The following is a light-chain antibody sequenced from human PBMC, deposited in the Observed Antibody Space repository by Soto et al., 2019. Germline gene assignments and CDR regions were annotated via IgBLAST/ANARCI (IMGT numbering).Light chain of an antibody. CDR1: ESLLRSDGKTY. CDR3: MQTFSLPLS. Sequence: TQTPVSQSAAPGQPASISCKSSESLLRSDGKTYLSWYLQRPGQPPQMLIHELSIRFSGVPDRFSGSGSGTEFTLRISRVEPEDAGIYYCMQTFSLPLSFGGGTRLEIE. V-gene: IGKV2D-29*01. J-gene: IGKJ4*01. CDR2: ELS.